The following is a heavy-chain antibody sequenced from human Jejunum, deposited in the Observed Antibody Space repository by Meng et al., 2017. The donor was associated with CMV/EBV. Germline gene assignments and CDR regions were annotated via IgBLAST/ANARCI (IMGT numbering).Heavy chain of an antibody. J-gene: IGHJ5*02. CDR2: IRSKTYSSAT. D-gene: IGHD2-2*01. V-gene: IGHV3-73*01. CDR3: TRHSIVVVPAAGFDP. Sequence: YPLPWARQAPGKVLEWVGRIRSKTYSSATAYAASVKGRFIISRDDSKNTAYLQMNSLKTEDTAVYYCTRHSIVVVPAAGFDPWGQGTLVTVSS. CDR1: YP.